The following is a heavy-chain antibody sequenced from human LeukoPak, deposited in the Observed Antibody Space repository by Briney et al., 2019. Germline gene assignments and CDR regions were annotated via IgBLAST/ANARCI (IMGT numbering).Heavy chain of an antibody. D-gene: IGHD3-3*01. CDR1: GGTFSSYA. CDR3: ASSIFGVANFDY. J-gene: IGHJ4*02. CDR2: IIPIFGTA. V-gene: IGHV1-69*05. Sequence: ASVKVSCKASGGTFSSYAISWVRQAPGQGLEWMGGIIPIFGTANYAQKFQGRVTITTDESTSTAYMELSSLRSEDAAVYYCASSIFGVANFDYWGQGTLVTVSS.